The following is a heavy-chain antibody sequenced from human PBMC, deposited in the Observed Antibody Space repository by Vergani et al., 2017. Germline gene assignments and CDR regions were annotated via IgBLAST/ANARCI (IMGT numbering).Heavy chain of an antibody. D-gene: IGHD6-6*01. CDR1: GFTFSSYA. J-gene: IGHJ6*03. CDR3: ARDPDSSSSYYYYMDV. CDR2: IAYDGSNK. V-gene: IGHV3-30-3*01. Sequence: QVQLVESGGGVVQPGRSLILSCAASGFTFSSYAMHWVRQAPGKGLELVVVIAYDGSNKYYADSVKRRFTISRDKSKNTLYMQMNSLRAEDTAVYYCARDPDSSSSYYYYMDVWGKGTTVTVSS.